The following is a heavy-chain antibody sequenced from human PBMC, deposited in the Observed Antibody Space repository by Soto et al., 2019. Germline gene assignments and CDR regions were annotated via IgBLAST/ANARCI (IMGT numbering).Heavy chain of an antibody. CDR3: AREGDGYSYGWSDGMDV. CDR2: INPNSGGT. V-gene: IGHV1-2*04. D-gene: IGHD5-18*01. Sequence: QVQLVQSGAEVKKPGASVKVSCKASGYTFTGYYMHWVRQAPGQGLEWMGWINPNSGGTNYAQKFQGWVTMTRDTSISTAYMELSRLRSDDTAVYYCAREGDGYSYGWSDGMDVWGQGTTVTVSS. CDR1: GYTFTGYY. J-gene: IGHJ6*02.